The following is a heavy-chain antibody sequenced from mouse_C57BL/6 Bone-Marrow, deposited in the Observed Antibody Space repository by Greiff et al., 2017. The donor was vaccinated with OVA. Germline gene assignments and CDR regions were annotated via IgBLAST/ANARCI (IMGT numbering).Heavy chain of an antibody. V-gene: IGHV5-4*01. CDR3: ARDWSIVAY. J-gene: IGHJ3*01. D-gene: IGHD2-10*02. Sequence: EVKLQQSGGGLVKPGGSLKLSCAASGFTFSSYAMSWVRQTPEKRLEWVATISDGGSYTYYPDNVKGRFTISRDNAKNNLYLQMSHLKSADTAMYYCARDWSIVAYWGQGTLVTVSA. CDR1: GFTFSSYA. CDR2: ISDGGSYT.